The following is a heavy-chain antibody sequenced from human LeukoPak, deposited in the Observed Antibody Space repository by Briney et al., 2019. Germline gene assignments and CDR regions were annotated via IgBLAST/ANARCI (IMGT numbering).Heavy chain of an antibody. CDR1: GYTFTDYY. V-gene: IGHV1-2*02. D-gene: IGHD6-6*01. Sequence: GASVKVSCKASGYTFTDYYMHWVRQAPGQGFEGMGWINPNSGGTNFAQKFQGRVAMTRHTSISTAYMELGSLRSDDTAVYYCARARWQLVPYFYSWGQGTLVTVSS. J-gene: IGHJ4*02. CDR2: INPNSGGT. CDR3: ARARWQLVPYFYS.